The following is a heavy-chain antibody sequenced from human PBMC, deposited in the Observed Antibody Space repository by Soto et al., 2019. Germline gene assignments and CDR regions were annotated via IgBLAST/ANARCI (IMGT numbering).Heavy chain of an antibody. J-gene: IGHJ6*02. CDR1: GYSFTIYG. D-gene: IGHD3-3*01. CDR2: IEPSDSYT. CDR3: ARHSGXSITTIFGVVIGYGMDV. Sequence: PGESLKISCKGSGYSFTIYGISWVRQMPGKCLEWMGRIEPSDSYTNYSPSFQGHVTISADKSISTAYLQWSSLKASVTSMYYCARHSGXSITTIFGVVIGYGMDVWDQGTTLNASS. V-gene: IGHV5-10-1*01.